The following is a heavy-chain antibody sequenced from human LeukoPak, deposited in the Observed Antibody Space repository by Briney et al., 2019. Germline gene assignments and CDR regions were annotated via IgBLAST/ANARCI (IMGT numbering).Heavy chain of an antibody. Sequence: SETLSLTCAVYGGSFSGYYWSWIRQPPGKGLEWIGEINHSGSTNHNPSLKSRVTISVDTSKNQFSLKLSSVTAADTAVYYCARQARIAAAGTRFDPWGQGTLVTVSS. D-gene: IGHD6-13*01. CDR1: GGSFSGYY. CDR2: INHSGST. CDR3: ARQARIAAAGTRFDP. V-gene: IGHV4-34*01. J-gene: IGHJ5*02.